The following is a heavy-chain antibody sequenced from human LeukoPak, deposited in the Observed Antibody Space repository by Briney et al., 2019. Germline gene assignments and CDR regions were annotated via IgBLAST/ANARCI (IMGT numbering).Heavy chain of an antibody. Sequence: GGSLRLSCAVSGFTVSSNYTSWVRQAPGKGLEWVSVIYSGGSTYYADSVKGRFTISRHNSMNTLYLQMNSLRGEDTAVYYCARGGGDYNPFDYWGQGTLVTVSS. CDR3: ARGGGDYNPFDY. V-gene: IGHV3-53*01. J-gene: IGHJ4*02. CDR2: IYSGGST. D-gene: IGHD4-17*01. CDR1: GFTVSSNY.